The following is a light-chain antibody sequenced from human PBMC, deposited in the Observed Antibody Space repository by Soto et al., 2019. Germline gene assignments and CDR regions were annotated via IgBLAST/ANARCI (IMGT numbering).Light chain of an antibody. V-gene: IGLV2-8*01. Sequence: QSALTQPPSASGSPGQSVTISCTGTSSDIGAYNYVSWYQQHPGKAPKLMIHEVSKRPSGVPDRFPGAKSGNTASLPVSGRQAEDEAEYYRSSYAGSNDRGVFGGGTKLTVL. J-gene: IGLJ3*02. CDR1: SSDIGAYNY. CDR3: SSYAGSNDRGV. CDR2: EVS.